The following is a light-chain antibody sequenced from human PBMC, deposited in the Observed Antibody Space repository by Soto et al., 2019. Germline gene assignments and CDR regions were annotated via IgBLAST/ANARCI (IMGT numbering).Light chain of an antibody. J-gene: IGKJ5*01. CDR2: DAS. V-gene: IGKV3-11*01. CDR3: QQRDNWPPIT. Sequence: EIVLTQSPATLSLSPGERATLSCRASQSVSNYLAWYQQKPGQAPRLLIYDASNRATGIPARFSGSGSGTHFTLTISRLEPEDFAVYYCQQRDNWPPITFGQGTRLDMK. CDR1: QSVSNY.